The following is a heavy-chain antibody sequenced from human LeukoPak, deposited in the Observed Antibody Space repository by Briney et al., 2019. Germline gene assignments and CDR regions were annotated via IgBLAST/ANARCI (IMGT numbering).Heavy chain of an antibody. CDR1: GGTFSSYA. Sequence: SVKVSCKASGGTFSSYAISWVRQAPGQGPEWMGGIIPIFGTANYAQKFQGRVTITADESTSTAYMELSSLRSEDTAVYYCATYYYDSSGYYSPFDYWGQGTLVTVSS. CDR2: IIPIFGTA. CDR3: ATYYYDSSGYYSPFDY. V-gene: IGHV1-69*13. J-gene: IGHJ4*02. D-gene: IGHD3-22*01.